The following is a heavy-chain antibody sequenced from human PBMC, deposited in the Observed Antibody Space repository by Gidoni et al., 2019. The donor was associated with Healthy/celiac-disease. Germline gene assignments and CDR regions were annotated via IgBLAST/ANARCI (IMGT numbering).Heavy chain of an antibody. J-gene: IGHJ6*02. CDR3: AKDIGYGGYYYGMDV. CDR1: GSTFDDYA. D-gene: IGHD2-15*01. CDR2: ISWDGGST. Sequence: EVQLVESGGVVVQPGGSLRLSCAASGSTFDDYAMHWVRQAPGKGLEWVSLISWDGGSTYYADSVKGRFTISRDNSKNSLYLQMNSLRAEDTALYYCAKDIGYGGYYYGMDVWGQGTTVTVSS. V-gene: IGHV3-43D*03.